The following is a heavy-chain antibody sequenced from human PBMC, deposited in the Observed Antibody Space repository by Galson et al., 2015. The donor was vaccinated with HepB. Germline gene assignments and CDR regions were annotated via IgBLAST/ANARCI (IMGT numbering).Heavy chain of an antibody. CDR2: IRSRSNNYAT. Sequence: SLRLSCAASGFTFSGSAIHWVRQASGKGPEWVGRIRSRSNNYATSYVPSLGGRFTISRDDSKNLAYLHMGRLKTEDTAVYYCARMGDFSGYSSRWGQGTLVTVSS. V-gene: IGHV3-73*01. CDR1: GFTFSGSA. CDR3: ARMGDFSGYSSR. J-gene: IGHJ4*02. D-gene: IGHD5-12*01.